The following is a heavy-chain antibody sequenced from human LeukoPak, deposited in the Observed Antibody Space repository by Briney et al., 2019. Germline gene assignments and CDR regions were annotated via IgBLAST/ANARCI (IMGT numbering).Heavy chain of an antibody. CDR2: TVGGGDGT. Sequence: GGSLRLSCAASGFTFSSTSMSWVRQAPGKGLEWVAVTVGGGDGTYYADSVKGRFTISRDNSRNTVYLQMSDLRAEDAAVYYCAKITKATTPNYWGQGTLVTVSS. D-gene: IGHD3-10*01. V-gene: IGHV3-23*01. J-gene: IGHJ4*02. CDR1: GFTFSSTS. CDR3: AKITKATTPNY.